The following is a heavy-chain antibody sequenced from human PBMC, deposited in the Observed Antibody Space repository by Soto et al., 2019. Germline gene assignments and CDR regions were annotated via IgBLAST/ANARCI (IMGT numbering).Heavy chain of an antibody. CDR3: APDFGGYSYGLVRH. V-gene: IGHV1-58*01. D-gene: IGHD5-18*01. Sequence: QMQLVQSGPEVKKPGTSVKVSCKSSGFTFSSSAVNWVRQAPGHRLQWIGWIDVGSGNANYAQMLQERIGSSRDMSTSIASIERRSLMPEDTAVYYSAPDFGGYSYGLVRHWGPDTLGTGSS. CDR2: IDVGSGNA. J-gene: IGHJ1*01. CDR1: GFTFSSSA.